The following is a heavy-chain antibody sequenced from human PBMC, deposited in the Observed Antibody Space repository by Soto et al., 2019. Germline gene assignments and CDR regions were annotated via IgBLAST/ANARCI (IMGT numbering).Heavy chain of an antibody. CDR2: IWYDGSNK. D-gene: IGHD2-15*01. J-gene: IGHJ6*03. V-gene: IGHV3-33*01. Sequence: QVQLVESGGGVVQPGRSLRLSCAASGFTFSSYGMHWVRQAPGKGLEWVAVIWYDGSNKYYADSVKGRFTISRDNSKNTLYLQMNSLRAEDTAVYYCARDTLPPPEGCYMDVWGKGTTVTVSS. CDR3: ARDTLPPPEGCYMDV. CDR1: GFTFSSYG.